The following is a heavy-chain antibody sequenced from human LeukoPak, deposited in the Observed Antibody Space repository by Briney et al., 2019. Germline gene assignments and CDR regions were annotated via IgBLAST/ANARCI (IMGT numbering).Heavy chain of an antibody. CDR1: GYTITSYG. CDR3: ARVHRGDYAKNCDY. V-gene: IGHV1-18*01. CDR2: ITTYNGNT. D-gene: IGHD4-17*01. Sequence: GASVKVSCKASGYTITSYGISWVRQAPGQGLEWVGWITTYNGNTNYAQKFQCRVTTTTDTSTRTAYMELRSLRSDDTAVYYCARVHRGDYAKNCDYWGQGTLVTVSS. J-gene: IGHJ4*02.